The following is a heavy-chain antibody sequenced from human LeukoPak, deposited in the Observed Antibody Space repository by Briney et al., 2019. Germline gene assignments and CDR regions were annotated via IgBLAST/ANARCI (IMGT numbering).Heavy chain of an antibody. CDR2: IYHSGST. Sequence: SETLSLTCAVSGYSISSGYYWGWIRQPPGKGLEWIGSIYHSGSTYYNPSLKSRVTISVDTSKNQFSLKLSSVTAADTAVYYRARHIAYYYDSSGQEDAFDIWGQGTMVTVSS. CDR3: ARHIAYYYDSSGQEDAFDI. V-gene: IGHV4-38-2*01. J-gene: IGHJ3*02. CDR1: GYSISSGYY. D-gene: IGHD3-22*01.